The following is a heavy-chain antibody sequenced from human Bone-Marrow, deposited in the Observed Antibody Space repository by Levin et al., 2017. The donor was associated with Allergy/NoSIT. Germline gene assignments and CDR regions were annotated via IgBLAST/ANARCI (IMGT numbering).Heavy chain of an antibody. J-gene: IGHJ5*02. V-gene: IGHV4-39*07. CDR3: ARTIEVSTIFGILTPKNWFDP. D-gene: IGHD3-3*01. Sequence: SETLSLTCTVSGGSISSGTHYWGWIRQPPGKGLEWIVTISDSRNTYHNPSLTSRVTISVDTSRNQVSLNLTSVTAADTAVYYCARTIEVSTIFGILTPKNWFDPWGQGTLVTVSS. CDR1: GGSISSGTHY. CDR2: ISDSRNT.